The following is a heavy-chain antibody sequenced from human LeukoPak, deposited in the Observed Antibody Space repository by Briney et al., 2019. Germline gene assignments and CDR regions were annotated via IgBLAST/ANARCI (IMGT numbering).Heavy chain of an antibody. CDR2: IYSGGST. J-gene: IGHJ4*02. CDR3: ARLSVGSGGSPYFDY. Sequence: PGGSLRLSCAASGFTVSSNYMSWVRQAPGKGLEWVSVIYSGGSTYYADSVKGRFTISGGNSKNTLYLQMNSLRAEDTAVYYCARLSVGSGGSPYFDYWGQGTLVTVSS. CDR1: GFTVSSNY. V-gene: IGHV3-66*02. D-gene: IGHD1-1*01.